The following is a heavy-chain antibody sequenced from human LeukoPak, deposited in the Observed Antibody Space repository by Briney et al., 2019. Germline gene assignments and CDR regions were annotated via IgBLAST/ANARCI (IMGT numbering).Heavy chain of an antibody. CDR2: IYYSGST. Sequence: SETLSLTCTVSGASISNYYWSWLRQPPGKALEPIGYIYYSGSTNYSPSLKSRVTISVDTSKNQFSLKMNSVTAADTAVYYCARGGASSKWYGSWGQGTLVTVSS. D-gene: IGHD2-15*01. J-gene: IGHJ5*02. CDR3: ARGGASSKWYGS. CDR1: GASISNYY. V-gene: IGHV4-59*01.